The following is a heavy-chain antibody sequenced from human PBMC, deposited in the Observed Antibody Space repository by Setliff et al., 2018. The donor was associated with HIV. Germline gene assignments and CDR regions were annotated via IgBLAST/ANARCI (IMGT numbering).Heavy chain of an antibody. D-gene: IGHD6-13*01. CDR2: MTPYSGNT. J-gene: IGHJ3*02. CDR1: GDTFTSYD. Sequence: EASVKVSCKTSGDTFTSYDINWVRQAAGHGLEWMGWMTPYSGNTGYAQKFRGRVSMTRNTSISTAYMELSSLRSEDTAVYYCARDPGYKSTWYGVFDIWGRGTMVTVSS. V-gene: IGHV1-8*02. CDR3: ARDPGYKSTWYGVFDI.